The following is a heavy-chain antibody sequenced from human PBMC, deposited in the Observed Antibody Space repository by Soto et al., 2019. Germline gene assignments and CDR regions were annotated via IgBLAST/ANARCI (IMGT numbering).Heavy chain of an antibody. CDR3: ARDVRVEDYYGSGSHHVDV. CDR1: GGSISSSNW. J-gene: IGHJ6*02. D-gene: IGHD3-10*01. Sequence: SETLSLTCAVSGGSISSSNWWSWVRQPPGKGLEWIGEIYHSGSTNYNPSLKSRVTISVDKSKNQFSLKLSSVTAADTAVYYCARDVRVEDYYGSGSHHVDVWGQGTTVTVSS. V-gene: IGHV4-4*02. CDR2: IYHSGST.